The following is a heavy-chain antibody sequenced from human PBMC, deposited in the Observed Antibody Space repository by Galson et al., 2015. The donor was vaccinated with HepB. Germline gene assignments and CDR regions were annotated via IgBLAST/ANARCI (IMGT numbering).Heavy chain of an antibody. CDR2: INHSGST. Sequence: ETLSLTCGVYGGSFSGYYWSWIRQPPGKGLEWIGEINHSGSTSYNPSLKSRVTISVDTSTNQFSLRLSSVTAADTAVYYCARGTLGLGWSYWGQGTLVTVSS. CDR3: ARGTLGLGWSY. J-gene: IGHJ4*02. V-gene: IGHV4-34*01. CDR1: GGSFSGYY. D-gene: IGHD3/OR15-3a*01.